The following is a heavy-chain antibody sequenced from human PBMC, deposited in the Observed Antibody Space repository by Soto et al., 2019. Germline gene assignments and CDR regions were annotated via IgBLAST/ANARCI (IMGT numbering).Heavy chain of an antibody. V-gene: IGHV4-59*01. CDR2: ISYSGSS. Sequence: SETLSLTCTVSGFSIITYYWSRIRQPPGKGLEWIGYISYSGSSNYNPSLNSRVTISIDTSRNQFSLKLSSVTAADTAVYYCARGRSDFPEAFDIWGQGTVVTVSS. D-gene: IGHD3-3*01. CDR3: ARGRSDFPEAFDI. CDR1: GFSIITYY. J-gene: IGHJ3*02.